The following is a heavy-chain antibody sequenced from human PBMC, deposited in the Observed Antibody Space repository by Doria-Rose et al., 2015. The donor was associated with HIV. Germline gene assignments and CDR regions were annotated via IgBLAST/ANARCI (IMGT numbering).Heavy chain of an antibody. CDR3: ARIKSSRWYHKYYFDF. J-gene: IGHJ4*02. Sequence: SGPVLVKPTETLTLTCTVSGVSLSSPGMGVSWIRQPPGKALEWLANNVSDDERSYTPSLKSRLTISRGTSKSQVVLTMTDMDPVDTATYYCARIKSSRWYHKYYFDFWGQGTLVIVSA. CDR2: NVSDDER. V-gene: IGHV2-26*01. CDR1: GVSLSSPGMG. D-gene: IGHD6-13*01.